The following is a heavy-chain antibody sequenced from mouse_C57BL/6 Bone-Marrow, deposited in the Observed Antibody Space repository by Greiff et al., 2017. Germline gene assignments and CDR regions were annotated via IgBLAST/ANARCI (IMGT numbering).Heavy chain of an antibody. CDR3: ARGPYGSSTVLDY. CDR2: INPSSGYT. D-gene: IGHD1-1*01. Sequence: QVQLQQSGAELAKPGASVKLSCKASGYTFTSYWMHWVKQRPGQGLEWIGYINPSSGYTKYNQKFKDKAILTADKSSSTAYMQLSSLTYEDSAVYYCARGPYGSSTVLDYWGQGTTLTVSS. CDR1: GYTFTSYW. J-gene: IGHJ2*01. V-gene: IGHV1-7*01.